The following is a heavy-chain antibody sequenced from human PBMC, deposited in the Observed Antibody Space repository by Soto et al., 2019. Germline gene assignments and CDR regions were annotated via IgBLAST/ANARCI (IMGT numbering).Heavy chain of an antibody. CDR2: FDPEDGET. CDR3: ATSRYSYGYLHPYYYGMDV. J-gene: IGHJ6*02. CDR1: GYTLTELS. D-gene: IGHD5-18*01. Sequence: ASVKVSCKVSGYTLTELSMHWVRQAPGKGLEWMGGFDPEDGETIYAQKFQGRVTMTEDTSTDTAYMELSSLRSEDTAVYYCATSRYSYGYLHPYYYGMDVWGQGTTVTVSS. V-gene: IGHV1-24*01.